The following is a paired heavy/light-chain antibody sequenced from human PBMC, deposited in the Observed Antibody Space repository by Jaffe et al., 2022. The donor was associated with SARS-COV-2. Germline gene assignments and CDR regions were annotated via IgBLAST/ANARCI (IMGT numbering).Light chain of an antibody. CDR3: LLFYDTFWV. V-gene: IGLV7-43*01. Sequence: QTVVTQEPSLTVSPGGTVTLTCASTTGAVTSGSYSNWFQQKPGQAPRALIHNTNNKHSWTPARFSGSLLGGKAALTLSGVQPEDEAEYYCLLFYDTFWVFGGGTKLTVL. J-gene: IGLJ3*02. CDR1: TGAVTSGSY. CDR2: NTN.
Heavy chain of an antibody. J-gene: IGHJ4*02. CDR2: IYYTGSA. V-gene: IGHV4-39*01. CDR1: GASISSSHYY. D-gene: IGHD6-19*01. CDR3: VSDQLGAVAGT. Sequence: QLQLQESGPGLVKPSETLSLICTVSGASISSSHYYWGWIRQPPGKGLEWIGNIYYTGSASYNPSLKSRVTISVDTSKSQFSLHLSSVTAADTAVYYCVSDQLGAVAGTWGQGILVTVSS.